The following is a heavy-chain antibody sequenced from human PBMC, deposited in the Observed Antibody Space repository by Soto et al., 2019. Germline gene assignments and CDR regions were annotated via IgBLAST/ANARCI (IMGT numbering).Heavy chain of an antibody. Sequence: PGGSLRLSCAASGFTFSTYWMSWLRQAPGKGLEWVANIKEDGSEKHYVDSVKGRFTVSRDNAENSLFLQMNSLRAEDTAVYYCEKEIPKGATYFAYGGRGPLVPVPS. V-gene: IGHV3-7*01. CDR2: IKEDGSEK. CDR3: EKEIPKGATYFAY. CDR1: GFTFSTYW. J-gene: IGHJ4*02.